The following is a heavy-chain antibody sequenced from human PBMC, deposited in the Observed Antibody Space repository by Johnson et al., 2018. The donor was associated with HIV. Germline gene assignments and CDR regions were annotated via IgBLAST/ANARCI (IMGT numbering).Heavy chain of an antibody. J-gene: IGHJ3*02. CDR2: ISNDVSFQ. CDR1: GFSISNYA. V-gene: IGHV3-30*04. D-gene: IGHD6-13*01. CDR3: AGDQAYRSSWAFSFDI. Sequence: QVQLVESGGGVVQPGRSLRLASATSGFSISNYAMHWVRQAPGKGLECVAVISNDVSFQYYTDSVKGRFTISRDNSKNTVFLQMNSLRSDDTAVYFCAGDQAYRSSWAFSFDIWGQGTMVTVSS.